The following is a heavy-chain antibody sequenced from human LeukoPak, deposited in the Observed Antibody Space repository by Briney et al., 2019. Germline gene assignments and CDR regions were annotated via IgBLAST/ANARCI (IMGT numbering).Heavy chain of an antibody. CDR2: ISYDGSNK. CDR3: AKEVLTGYYSHYYGMDV. J-gene: IGHJ6*02. CDR1: GFTFSSYG. V-gene: IGHV3-30*12. D-gene: IGHD3-9*01. Sequence: QPGGSLRLSCAASGFTFSSYGMHWVRQAPGKGLEWVAVISYDGSNKYYADSVKGRFTISRDNSKNTLYLQMNSLRAEDTAVYYCAKEVLTGYYSHYYGMDVWGQGTTVTVSS.